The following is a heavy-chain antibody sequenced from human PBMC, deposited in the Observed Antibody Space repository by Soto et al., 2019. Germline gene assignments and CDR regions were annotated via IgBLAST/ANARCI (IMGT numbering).Heavy chain of an antibody. J-gene: IGHJ6*02. CDR1: GYTFTSYG. CDR2: ISAYNGNT. V-gene: IGHV1-18*01. Sequence: ASVKVSCKASGYTFTSYGISWVRQAPGQGLEWMGWISAYNGNTNYAQKLQGRVTMTTDTSTSTAYMELRSLRSDDTAVYYCARDVLVMNYYGMDVWGQGTTVTVSS. CDR3: ARDVLVMNYYGMDV. D-gene: IGHD3-9*01.